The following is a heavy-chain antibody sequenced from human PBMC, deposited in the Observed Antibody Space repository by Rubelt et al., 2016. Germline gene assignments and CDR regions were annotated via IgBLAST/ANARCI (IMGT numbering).Heavy chain of an antibody. D-gene: IGHD3-22*01. CDR1: GGSFSGYY. V-gene: IGHV4-34*01. CDR2: INHSGST. CDR3: ARGKEGLGVTMMDY. Sequence: QVQLQQWGAGLLKPSETLSLTCAVYGGSFSGYYWSWIRQPPGKGLEWIGEINHSGSTNYNPSLKSRVTISVDASKNQFSLKLSSGPAADTAVYYCARGKEGLGVTMMDYWGQGTLVTVSS. J-gene: IGHJ4*02.